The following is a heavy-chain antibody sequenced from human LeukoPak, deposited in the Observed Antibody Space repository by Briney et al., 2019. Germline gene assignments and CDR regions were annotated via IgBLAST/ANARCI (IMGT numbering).Heavy chain of an antibody. Sequence: GALRLSCAASGFTVSSNYMSWVRQAPGKGLEWVSVIYSGGSTYYADSVKGRFTISRDNSKNTLYLQMNSLRAEDTAVYYCARVNLANDAFDIWGQGTMVTVSS. CDR2: IYSGGST. CDR1: GFTVSSNY. CDR3: ARVNLANDAFDI. J-gene: IGHJ3*02. V-gene: IGHV3-53*01. D-gene: IGHD1-14*01.